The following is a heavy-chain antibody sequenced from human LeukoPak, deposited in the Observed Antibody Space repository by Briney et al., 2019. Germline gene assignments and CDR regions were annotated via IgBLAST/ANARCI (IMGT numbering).Heavy chain of an antibody. D-gene: IGHD3-3*01. CDR3: ARGLEWLTRRHTWFDP. CDR2: ISAYNGNT. CDR1: GYTFTSYA. J-gene: IGHJ5*02. Sequence: ASVKVSCKASGYTFTSYAISWVRQAPGQGLEWMGWISAYNGNTNYAQNLQGRVTMTIDTSTRTAYMELRSLRSDDTAVYYCARGLEWLTRRHTWFDPWGHGTLVTVSS. V-gene: IGHV1-18*01.